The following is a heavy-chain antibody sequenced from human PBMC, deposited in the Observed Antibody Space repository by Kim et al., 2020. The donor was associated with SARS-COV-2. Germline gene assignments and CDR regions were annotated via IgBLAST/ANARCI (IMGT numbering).Heavy chain of an antibody. CDR2: INHSGRT. CDR1: GGSFSGYY. CDR3: ARRLSNTSGWGSHYCDL. J-gene: IGHJ4*02. D-gene: IGHD3-10*01. V-gene: IGHV4-34*01. Sequence: SETLSLTCAVYGGSFSGYYLSWIRQPPGKGLEWIGEINHSGRTNYNPSLKRRVTISVDTSKNQFSLKLTSVTAADTAVYFCARRLSNTSGWGSHYCDLWGQGILVTVSS.